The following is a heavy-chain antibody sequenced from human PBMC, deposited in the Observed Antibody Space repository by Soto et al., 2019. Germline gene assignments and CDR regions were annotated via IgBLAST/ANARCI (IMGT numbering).Heavy chain of an antibody. CDR2: ISAYNGNT. CDR1: GYTFTSYG. V-gene: IGHV1-18*04. D-gene: IGHD3-3*01. J-gene: IGHJ6*02. CDR3: ARDGANPGDGSTIFGVVDGMAV. Sequence: SVQVSCKASGYTFTSYGISWVRQAPGQGLEWMGWISAYNGNTNYAQKLQGRVTMTTDTSTSTAYMELRSLRSDDTAVYYCARDGANPGDGSTIFGVVDGMAVWG.